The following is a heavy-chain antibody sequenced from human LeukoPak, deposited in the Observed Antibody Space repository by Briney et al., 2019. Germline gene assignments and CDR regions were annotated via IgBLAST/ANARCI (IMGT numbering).Heavy chain of an antibody. Sequence: GGSLRLSCAASGFTFSSYAMSWVRQAPGKGLEWVSAISGSGGSTYYADSVKGRFTISRDNSKNTLYLQMNSLRAEDTAVYYCARVYSSSWNYMDVWGKGTTVTVSS. J-gene: IGHJ6*03. CDR1: GFTFSSYA. CDR2: ISGSGGST. D-gene: IGHD6-13*01. CDR3: ARVYSSSWNYMDV. V-gene: IGHV3-23*01.